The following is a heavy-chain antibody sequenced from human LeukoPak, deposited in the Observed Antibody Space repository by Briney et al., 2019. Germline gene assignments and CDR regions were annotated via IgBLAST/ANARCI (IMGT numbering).Heavy chain of an antibody. V-gene: IGHV1-69*04. CDR1: GGTFSSYA. J-gene: IGHJ4*02. CDR3: ARTYYGSGSYYNQIDY. D-gene: IGHD3-10*01. CDR2: IIPILGIA. Sequence: SVKVPCKASGGTFSSYAISWVRQAPGQGLEWMGRIIPILGIANYAQKFQGRVTITADKSTSTAYMELSSLRSEDTAVYYCARTYYGSGSYYNQIDYWGQGTLVTVSS.